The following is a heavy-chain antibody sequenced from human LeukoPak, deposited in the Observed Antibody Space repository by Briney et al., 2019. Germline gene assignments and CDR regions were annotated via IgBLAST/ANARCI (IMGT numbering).Heavy chain of an antibody. Sequence: ASVKVSCTASGYTFTGYYMHWVRQAPGQGLEWMGRINPNSGGTNYAQKFQGRVTMTRDTSISTAYMELSRLRSDDTAVYYCARGRPRCSGGSCYYIDYWGQGTLVTVSS. V-gene: IGHV1-2*06. CDR2: INPNSGGT. CDR1: GYTFTGYY. CDR3: ARGRPRCSGGSCYYIDY. J-gene: IGHJ4*02. D-gene: IGHD2-15*01.